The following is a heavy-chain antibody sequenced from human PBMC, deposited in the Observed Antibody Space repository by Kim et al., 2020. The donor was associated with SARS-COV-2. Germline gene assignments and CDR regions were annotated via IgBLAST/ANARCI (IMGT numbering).Heavy chain of an antibody. V-gene: IGHV1-8*01. J-gene: IGHJ4*02. CDR1: GYTFTSYD. CDR3: ARIGAYYDILTGYYTPFDY. D-gene: IGHD3-9*01. Sequence: ASVKVSCKASGYTFTSYDINWVRQATGQGLEWMGWMNPNSGNTGYAQKFQGRVTMTRNTSISTAYMELSSLRSEDTAVYYCARIGAYYDILTGYYTPFDYWGQGTLVTVSS. CDR2: MNPNSGNT.